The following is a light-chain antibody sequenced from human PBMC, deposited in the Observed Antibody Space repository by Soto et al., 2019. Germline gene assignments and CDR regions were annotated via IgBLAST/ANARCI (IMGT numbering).Light chain of an antibody. CDR2: AVS. Sequence: QSALTQPASVSGSPGQSITISCTGTSSDVGGYNYVSWYQQHPGKAPKLMIYAVSNRTSRVSNRFSGSKSGNTASLTISGLQAEDEADYYCSSYTSSSTLYVFGTGTKLTV. V-gene: IGLV2-14*01. J-gene: IGLJ1*01. CDR1: SSDVGGYNY. CDR3: SSYTSSSTLYV.